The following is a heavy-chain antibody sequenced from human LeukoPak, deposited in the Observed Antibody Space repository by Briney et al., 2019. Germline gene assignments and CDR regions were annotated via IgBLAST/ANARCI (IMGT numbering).Heavy chain of an antibody. D-gene: IGHD3-3*01. V-gene: IGHV1-46*01. J-gene: IGHJ4*02. CDR1: GDTFSSYY. CDR2: INPSGGST. Sequence: ASVKASCKASGDTFSSYYMHWVRQAPGQGLEWMGIINPSGGSTTYAQKFQGRVTMTGDTSTSTVYMELSSLRSEDTAVYYCARGGVLRFLEHLDYWGQGTLVTVSS. CDR3: ARGGVLRFLEHLDY.